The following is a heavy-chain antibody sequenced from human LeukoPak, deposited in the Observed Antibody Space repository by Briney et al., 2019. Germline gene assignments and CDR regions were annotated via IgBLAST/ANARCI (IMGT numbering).Heavy chain of an antibody. Sequence: GGSLRLSCAASGFTFTNYAMSWVRQAPGKGLEWVSGISGNGISTYYADSVKGRFTISRDNAKNSLYLQMNSLRAEDTALYYCAKDGNVVVPAAISRGRDYYYYYMDVWGKGTTVTVSS. D-gene: IGHD2-2*02. J-gene: IGHJ6*03. CDR1: GFTFTNYA. CDR3: AKDGNVVVPAAISRGRDYYYYYMDV. V-gene: IGHV3-23*01. CDR2: ISGNGIST.